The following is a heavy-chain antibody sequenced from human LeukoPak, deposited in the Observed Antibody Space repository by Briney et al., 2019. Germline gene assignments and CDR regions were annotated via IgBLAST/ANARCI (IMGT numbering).Heavy chain of an antibody. CDR2: IYYSGST. D-gene: IGHD2-21*01. Sequence: PSETLSLTCTLFGVSISLYYWSCVRQPPGKGLEGIGNIYYSGSTDSNPSLKSRVTFSVDTSKNQFSLKLSALTAADTAVYYCVRLDSALPPNYWGQGTLVTVSS. J-gene: IGHJ4*02. CDR1: GVSISLYY. CDR3: VRLDSALPPNY. V-gene: IGHV4-59*08.